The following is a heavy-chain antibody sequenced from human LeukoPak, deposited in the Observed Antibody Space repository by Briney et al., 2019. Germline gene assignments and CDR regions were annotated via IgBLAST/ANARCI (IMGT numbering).Heavy chain of an antibody. CDR1: GGSISGYF. CDR3: ARVREAYYDRAFDI. V-gene: IGHV4-59*01. CDR2: ISYNGNT. J-gene: IGHJ3*02. Sequence: PSETLSLTCTVSGGSISGYFWNWIRQPPGKGLEWIAYISYNGNTGYNPSLRSRVTISVDTSKNKLSLKLNSMSAAGTAVYYCARVREAYYDRAFDIWGQGTMVSVSS. D-gene: IGHD3-22*01.